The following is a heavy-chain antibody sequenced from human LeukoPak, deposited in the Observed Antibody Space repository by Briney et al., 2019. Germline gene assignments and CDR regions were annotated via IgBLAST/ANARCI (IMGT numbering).Heavy chain of an antibody. CDR1: GGTFSSYA. J-gene: IGHJ5*02. V-gene: IGHV1-69*05. CDR2: IIPIFGTA. Sequence: SVKVSCKASGGTFSSYAISWVRQAPGQGLEWMGRIIPIFGTANYAQKFQGRVTITTDESTSTAYMELSSLRSEDTAVYYCARGHDYGGNDHNWFDPWGRGTLVTVSS. CDR3: ARGHDYGGNDHNWFDP. D-gene: IGHD4-23*01.